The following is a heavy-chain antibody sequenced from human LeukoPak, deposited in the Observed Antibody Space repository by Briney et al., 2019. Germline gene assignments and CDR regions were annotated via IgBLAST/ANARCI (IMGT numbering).Heavy chain of an antibody. CDR3: ARDLGPGYSVDYFDY. CDR1: GFTFSSYS. D-gene: IGHD3-22*01. J-gene: IGHJ4*02. Sequence: GGSLRLSCAAPGFTFSSYSMNWVRQAPGKGLEWVSYISSSSSTIYYADSVKGRFTISRDNAKNSLYLQMNSLRDEDTAVYYCARDLGPGYSVDYFDYWGQGTLVTVSS. CDR2: ISSSSSTI. V-gene: IGHV3-48*02.